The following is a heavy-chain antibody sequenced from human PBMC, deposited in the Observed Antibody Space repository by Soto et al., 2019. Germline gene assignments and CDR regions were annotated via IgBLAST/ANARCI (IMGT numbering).Heavy chain of an antibody. CDR1: GFTFSSYG. Sequence: PGGSLRLSCASSGFTFSSYGMHWVRQAPGKGLEWVAVIWYDGSNKYYADSVKGRFTISRDNSKNTLYLQMNSLRAEDTAVYYCARDDYYGSGSYSPYFDYWGQGTLVTVSS. J-gene: IGHJ4*02. V-gene: IGHV3-33*01. CDR3: ARDDYYGSGSYSPYFDY. CDR2: IWYDGSNK. D-gene: IGHD3-10*01.